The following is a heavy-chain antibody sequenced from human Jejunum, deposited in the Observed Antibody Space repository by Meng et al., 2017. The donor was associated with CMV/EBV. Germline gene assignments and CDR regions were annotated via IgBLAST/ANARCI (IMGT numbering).Heavy chain of an antibody. Sequence: QVELVQSGFEFKKPGASVKVSCKAFGYTFSTYTINWVRQANGRGLEWMGWISTNTGTPTYTQGFTGRFVFSLDTSVSTAYLQISSLKAEDTAVYYCARGGNFDPWGQGTLVTVSS. J-gene: IGHJ5*02. CDR1: GYTFSTYT. V-gene: IGHV7-4-1*02. D-gene: IGHD2/OR15-2a*01. CDR3: ARGGNFDP. CDR2: ISTNTGTP.